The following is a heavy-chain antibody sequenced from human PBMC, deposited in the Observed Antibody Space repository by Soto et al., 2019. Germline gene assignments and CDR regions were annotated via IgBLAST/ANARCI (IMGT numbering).Heavy chain of an antibody. V-gene: IGHV1-3*01. J-gene: IGHJ6*03. CDR3: ARELDYYYYMDV. Sequence: AASVKVSCKASGYTFTSYAMHWVRQAPGQRLEWMGWINAGNGNTKYSQKFQGRVTITRDTSASTAYMELSSLRSEDTAVYYCARELDYYYYMDVWGKGTTVTVSS. CDR1: GYTFTSYA. CDR2: INAGNGNT.